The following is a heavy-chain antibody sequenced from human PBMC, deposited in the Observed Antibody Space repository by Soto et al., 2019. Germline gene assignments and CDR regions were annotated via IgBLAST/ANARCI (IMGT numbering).Heavy chain of an antibody. Sequence: QITLKESGPTLVKPTQTLTLTCTFSVFSLSTSGVGVGWIRQPPGKALEWLALIYWDDDKSYSASLKRRLIITKDTSKTHVVLTITNMDPVDTAKYYCAHTLPPWGGMDVWGQGTTVTVSS. J-gene: IGHJ6*02. CDR2: IYWDDDK. CDR1: VFSLSTSGVG. CDR3: AHTLPPWGGMDV. D-gene: IGHD7-27*01. V-gene: IGHV2-5*02.